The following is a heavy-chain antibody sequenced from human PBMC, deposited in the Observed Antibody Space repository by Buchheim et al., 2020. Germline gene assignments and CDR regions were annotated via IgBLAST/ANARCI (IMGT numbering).Heavy chain of an antibody. J-gene: IGHJ3*02. CDR2: IHPGDSDT. CDR1: GYSFASYW. D-gene: IGHD4-23*01. Sequence: EVQLVQSGAEMKKPGESLKISCRGSGYSFASYWIAWVRQMPGKGLEWMGIIHPGDSDTRYSPSYQGQVTISADKSFSAAYLQWSSLTASDTAMYFCARHLYGANSGSASDIWGQGT. CDR3: ARHLYGANSGSASDI. V-gene: IGHV5-51*01.